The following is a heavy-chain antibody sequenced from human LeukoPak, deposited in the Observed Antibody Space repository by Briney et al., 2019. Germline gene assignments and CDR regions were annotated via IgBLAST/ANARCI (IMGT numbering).Heavy chain of an antibody. D-gene: IGHD3-10*01. CDR2: IYYSGST. Sequence: SETLSLTCTVSGGSISSYYWSWIRQPPGKGLEWIGYIYYSGSTNYNPSLKSRVTISVDTSKNQFSLKLSSVTAADTAVYYCARDHRVDYSLDYYYGMDVWGQGTTVTVSS. V-gene: IGHV4-59*01. CDR1: GGSISSYY. CDR3: ARDHRVDYSLDYYYGMDV. J-gene: IGHJ6*02.